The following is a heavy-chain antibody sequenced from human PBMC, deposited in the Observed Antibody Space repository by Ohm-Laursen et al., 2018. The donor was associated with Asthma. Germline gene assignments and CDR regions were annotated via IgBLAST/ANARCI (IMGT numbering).Heavy chain of an antibody. Sequence: VASVKVSCKASGYTFTSYGISWVRQAPGQGLEWMGWISAYNGNTNYAQKLQGRVTMTTDTSTSTAYMELRSLRSDDTAVYYCARDQGIVVVPAADYWGQGTLVTVSS. CDR3: ARDQGIVVVPAADY. D-gene: IGHD2-2*01. CDR2: ISAYNGNT. J-gene: IGHJ4*02. CDR1: GYTFTSYG. V-gene: IGHV1-18*01.